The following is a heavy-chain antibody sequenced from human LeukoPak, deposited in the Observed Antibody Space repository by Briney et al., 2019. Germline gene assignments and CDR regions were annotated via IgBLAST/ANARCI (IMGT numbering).Heavy chain of an antibody. CDR1: GGSFSGYY. CDR3: AASTWIPRGDV. CDR2: INHSGST. Sequence: SETLSLTCAVYGGSFSGYYWSWIRQPPGKGLEWIGEINHSGSTYYNPSLKSRVTISVDTSKNQFSLKLSSVTAADTAVYYCAASTWIPRGDVWGQGTTVTVSS. D-gene: IGHD5-18*01. V-gene: IGHV4-34*01. J-gene: IGHJ6*02.